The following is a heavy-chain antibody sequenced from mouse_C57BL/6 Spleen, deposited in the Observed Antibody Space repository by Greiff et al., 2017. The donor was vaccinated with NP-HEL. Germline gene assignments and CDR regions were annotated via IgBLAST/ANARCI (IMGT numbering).Heavy chain of an antibody. J-gene: IGHJ1*03. V-gene: IGHV1-80*01. CDR1: GYAFSSYW. D-gene: IGHD2-1*01. CDR2: IYPGDGDT. CDR3: ARAMGGNFDWYFDV. Sequence: VQLQQSGAELVKPGASVKISCKASGYAFSSYWMNWVKQRPGKGLEWIGQIYPGDGDTNYNGKFKGKATLTADKSSSTAYRQLSSLTSEDSAVYCCARAMGGNFDWYFDVWGTGTTVTVSS.